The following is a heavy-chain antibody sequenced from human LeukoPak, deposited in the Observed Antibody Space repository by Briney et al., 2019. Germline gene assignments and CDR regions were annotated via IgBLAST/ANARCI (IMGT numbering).Heavy chain of an antibody. CDR1: GGSISSYY. D-gene: IGHD6-13*01. V-gene: IGHV4-4*07. Sequence: PSETLSLTCTVSGGSISSYYWSWIRQPAGKGLEWIGRIYTSGSTNYSPSLKSRVTMSVDTSKNQFSLKLSSLTAADTAVYYCARDYSSSLYGMDVWGQGTTVTVSS. CDR3: ARDYSSSLYGMDV. J-gene: IGHJ6*02. CDR2: IYTSGST.